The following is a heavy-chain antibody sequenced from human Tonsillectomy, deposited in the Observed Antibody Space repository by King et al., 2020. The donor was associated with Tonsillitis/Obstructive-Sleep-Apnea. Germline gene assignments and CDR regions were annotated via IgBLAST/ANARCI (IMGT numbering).Heavy chain of an antibody. D-gene: IGHD6-13*01. CDR1: GFSLSTGGVG. V-gene: IGHV2-5*02. CDR2: IYWDDDK. CDR3: ARGIEQAGMRSLDYFDY. Sequence: TLKESGPTLVKPTQTLTLTCTFSGFSLSTGGVGVGWIRQPPGKALEWLALIYWDDDKRYSPSLKSRLTITKDTTKNQVFIAMTNMDPGDTATYDCARGIEQAGMRSLDYFDYWGQGTLVTVSS. J-gene: IGHJ4*02.